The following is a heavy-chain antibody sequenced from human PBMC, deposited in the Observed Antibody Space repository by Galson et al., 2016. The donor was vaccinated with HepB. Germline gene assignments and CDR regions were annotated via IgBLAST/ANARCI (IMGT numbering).Heavy chain of an antibody. Sequence: VSCKASGYTFRNFGISWVRQAPGHALESMGWINPYNGKTNYAQKLQGRVTITTDTSTSTAYMELRSLRSDDTAVYYCARDRSPLSASPYYFDSWGQGTLVTVSS. CDR2: INPYNGKT. D-gene: IGHD1-26*01. CDR1: GYTFRNFG. J-gene: IGHJ4*02. CDR3: ARDRSPLSASPYYFDS. V-gene: IGHV1-18*01.